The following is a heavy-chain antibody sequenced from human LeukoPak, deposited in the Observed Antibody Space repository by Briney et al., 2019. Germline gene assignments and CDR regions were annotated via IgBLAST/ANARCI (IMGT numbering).Heavy chain of an antibody. V-gene: IGHV4-59*08. Sequence: KASETLSLTCTVSGGSISSYYWSWVRQPPGKGLEWIGYIYYSGSNNYNPSLKSRVTISVYTSKNQFSLKLSSVTAADTAVYYCARLKVGAVSGWFDPWGQGTLVTVSS. J-gene: IGHJ5*02. D-gene: IGHD6-19*01. CDR3: ARLKVGAVSGWFDP. CDR1: GGSISSYY. CDR2: IYYSGSN.